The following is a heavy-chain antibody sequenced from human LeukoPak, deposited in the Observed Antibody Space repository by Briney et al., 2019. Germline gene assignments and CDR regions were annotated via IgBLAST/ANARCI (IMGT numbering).Heavy chain of an antibody. Sequence: PSETLSLTCTVSGGSIRSSSYIWDWIRQPPGKGLEWIGEINHSGSTNYNPSLRSRVTISVDTSKNQFSLKLSSVTAADTAVYYCARGFILDYWGQGTLVTVSS. CDR2: INHSGST. CDR1: GGSIRSSSYI. J-gene: IGHJ4*02. CDR3: ARGFILDY. V-gene: IGHV4-39*07.